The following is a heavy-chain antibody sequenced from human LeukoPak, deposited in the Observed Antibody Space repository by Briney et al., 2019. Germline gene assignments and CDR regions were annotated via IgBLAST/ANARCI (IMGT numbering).Heavy chain of an antibody. J-gene: IGHJ4*02. D-gene: IGHD6-13*01. CDR3: TRHDTSSWYNY. CDR1: GYSFISNW. Sequence: GESLKISCKGSGYSFISNWIGWGRQMPGKGLEWMGIIYPGDSDTRYSPSFQGQVTISADKSISTAYLQWSSLKTSDTAMYYCTRHDTSSWYNYWGQGTLVTVSS. CDR2: IYPGDSDT. V-gene: IGHV5-51*01.